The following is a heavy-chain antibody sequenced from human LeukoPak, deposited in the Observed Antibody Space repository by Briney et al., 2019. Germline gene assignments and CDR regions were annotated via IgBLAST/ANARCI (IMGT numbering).Heavy chain of an antibody. CDR3: GYYNSGSSSTPAS. CDR2: IHTDQTIQ. Sequence: PGGSLRLSCAASGFTFSGVGMHWVRQAPGKGLEWVAYIHTDQTIQYYADSVKGRFTISRDNSKNTVYLQMKTLRSEDTAVYYRGYYNSGSSSTPASWGQGTQVTVSS. D-gene: IGHD3-10*01. CDR1: GFTFSGVG. V-gene: IGHV3-30*02. J-gene: IGHJ5*02.